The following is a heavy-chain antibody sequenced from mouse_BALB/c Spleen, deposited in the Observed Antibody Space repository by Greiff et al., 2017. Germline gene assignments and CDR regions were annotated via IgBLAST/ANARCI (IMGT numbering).Heavy chain of an antibody. J-gene: IGHJ3*01. CDR3: AIYYGNYGEFAY. CDR2: IYPGDGDT. V-gene: IGHV1-80*01. Sequence: QVQLQQSGAELVRPGSSVKISCKASGYAFSSYWMNWVKQRPGQGLEWIGQIYPGDGDTNYNGKFKGKATLTADKSSSTAYMQLSSLTSEDSAVYFCAIYYGNYGEFAYWGQGTLVTVSA. D-gene: IGHD2-1*01. CDR1: GYAFSSYW.